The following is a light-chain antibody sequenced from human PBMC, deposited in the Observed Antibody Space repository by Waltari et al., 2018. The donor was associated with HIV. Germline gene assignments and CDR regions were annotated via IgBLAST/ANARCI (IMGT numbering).Light chain of an antibody. V-gene: IGLV1-47*01. J-gene: IGLJ2*01. CDR1: SSNIGSNY. Sequence: QSVLTQPPSASGTPGQRVTISCSGSSSNIGSNYVYWYQQLPGTTPKLLIYRNNQRPAGVPDRFSGSKSGTSASRAISGLRSEDEADYYCATWDGRLSGVVFGGGTKLTVL. CDR2: RNN. CDR3: ATWDGRLSGVV.